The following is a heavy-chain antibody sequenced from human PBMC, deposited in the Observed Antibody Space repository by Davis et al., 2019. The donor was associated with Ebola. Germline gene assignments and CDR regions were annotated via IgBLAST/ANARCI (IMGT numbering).Heavy chain of an antibody. CDR3: ARAGATLTQSFDN. V-gene: IGHV1-46*01. Sequence: AASVKVSCKASGYTFTSYYMHWVRQAPGQGLEWMGIINPSGGSTSYAQKFQGRVTMTTDTSTTTAYMELRGLRSDDTATFYCARAGATLTQSFDNWGQGTLVTVSS. D-gene: IGHD6-19*01. CDR1: GYTFTSYY. CDR2: INPSGGST. J-gene: IGHJ4*02.